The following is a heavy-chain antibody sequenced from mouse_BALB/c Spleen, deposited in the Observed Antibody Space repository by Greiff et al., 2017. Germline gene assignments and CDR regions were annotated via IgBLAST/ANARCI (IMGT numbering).Heavy chain of an antibody. V-gene: IGHV1-87*01. Sequence: VQLVESGAELARPGASVKLSCKASGYTFTSYWMQWVKQRPGQGLEWIGAIYPGDGDTRYTQKFKGKATLTADKSSSTAYMQLSSLASEDSAVYCCAREDGFDYWGQGTTLTVSS. CDR2: IYPGDGDT. J-gene: IGHJ2*01. CDR3: AREDGFDY. CDR1: GYTFTSYW.